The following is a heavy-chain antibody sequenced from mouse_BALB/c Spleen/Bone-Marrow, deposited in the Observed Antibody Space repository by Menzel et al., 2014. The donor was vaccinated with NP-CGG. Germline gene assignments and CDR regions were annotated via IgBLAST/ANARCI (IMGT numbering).Heavy chain of an antibody. CDR3: ARDYGYDACFAGFVY. J-gene: IGHJ3*01. D-gene: IGHD2-14*01. Sequence: QVQLQESGAELVKPGASVKMSCRASGYTFTTYWMHWVKQRPGQGLEWIGEINPNNGRTNYNEKFKNKATLTVDKSSSTAYMQLSSLTSEDSAVYYCARDYGYDACFAGFVYWGQGTLLTVSS. V-gene: IGHV1S81*02. CDR1: GYTFTTYW. CDR2: INPNNGRT.